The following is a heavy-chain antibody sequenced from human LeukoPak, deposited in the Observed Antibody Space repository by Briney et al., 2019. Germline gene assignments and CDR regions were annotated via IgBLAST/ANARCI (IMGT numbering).Heavy chain of an antibody. V-gene: IGHV3-53*01. J-gene: IGHJ4*02. CDR3: ARDSSGYYLFDY. CDR2: IYSGGST. Sequence: GGSLRLSCAASGFTVSSNYMSWVRQAPGKGLEWVSVIYSGGSTYYADSVKGRFTISRDNSKNTLYLQMNSLRAEDTAVYYCARDSSGYYLFDYWGQGTLVTVSS. D-gene: IGHD3-22*01. CDR1: GFTVSSNY.